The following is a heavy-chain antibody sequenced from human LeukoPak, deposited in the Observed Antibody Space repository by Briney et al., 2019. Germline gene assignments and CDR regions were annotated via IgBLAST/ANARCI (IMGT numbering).Heavy chain of an antibody. J-gene: IGHJ5*02. V-gene: IGHV4-39*01. CDR1: AGSISSSSYY. D-gene: IGHD1-26*01. CDR3: AAWEAMGTRFDP. CDR2: IYYSGST. Sequence: SETLSLTCTVSAGSISSSSYYWGWIRQPPGKGLEWIGSIYYSGSTYYNPSLKSRFTISLDSSKTTFSRALRALTAPPTTLHYCAAWEAMGTRFDPWGQGTLVSVSS.